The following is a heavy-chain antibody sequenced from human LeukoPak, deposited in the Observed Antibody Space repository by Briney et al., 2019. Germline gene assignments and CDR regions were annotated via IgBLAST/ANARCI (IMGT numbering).Heavy chain of an antibody. CDR1: GDSISSGDYY. V-gene: IGHV4-61*02. J-gene: IGHJ4*02. D-gene: IGHD6-25*01. CDR2: ISSSGST. Sequence: SQTLSLTCTVSGDSISSGDYYWSWIRQPAGKGLEWIGRISSSGSTNYDPSLKSRVTISVDTSKNQFSLKLSSVTAADTAVYYCARDLGSAQPGFWGQGTLVTVSS. CDR3: ARDLGSAQPGF.